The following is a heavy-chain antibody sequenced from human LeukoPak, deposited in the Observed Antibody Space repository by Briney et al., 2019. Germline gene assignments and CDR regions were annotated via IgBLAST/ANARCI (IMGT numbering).Heavy chain of an antibody. J-gene: IGHJ4*02. D-gene: IGHD6-25*01. CDR2: LYYGENS. Sequence: SETLSLTCTVSGGSISIISSSTYYWGWIRQAPGKCLDWIGSLYYGENSHYNPSLKSRATLSVDTSNNQFSLKLTSVTAADAAVYFCARQLPTAAADTRGYFDYWGQGTVVTVSS. CDR1: GGSISIISSSTYY. V-gene: IGHV4-39*01. CDR3: ARQLPTAAADTRGYFDY.